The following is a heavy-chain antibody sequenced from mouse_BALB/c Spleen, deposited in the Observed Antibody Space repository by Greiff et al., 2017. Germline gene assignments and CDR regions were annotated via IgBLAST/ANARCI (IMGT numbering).Heavy chain of an antibody. CDR1: GYTFSSYW. CDR2: ILPGSGST. D-gene: IGHD1-1*01. V-gene: IGHV1-9*01. J-gene: IGHJ2*01. Sequence: QVQLQQSGAELMKPGASVKISCKATGYTFSSYWIEWVKQRPGHGLEWIGEILPGSGSTNYNEKFKGKATFTADTSSNTAYMQLSSLTSEDSAVYYCARRGYYGSSGYFDYWGQGTTLTVSS. CDR3: ARRGYYGSSGYFDY.